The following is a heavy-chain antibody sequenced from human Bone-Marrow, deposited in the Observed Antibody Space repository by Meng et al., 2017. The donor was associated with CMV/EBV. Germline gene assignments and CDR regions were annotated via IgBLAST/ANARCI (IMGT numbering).Heavy chain of an antibody. J-gene: IGHJ5*02. CDR2: IYYSGST. D-gene: IGHD3-9*01. Sequence: GSLRLSCTVAGGSISSSSYYWGWIRQPPGKGLEWIGSIYYSGSTYYNPSLKSGVTISVDTSKNQFSLKLSSVSAADTAVYYCARDVAVLRYFDWLFPGGWFDPWGQGTLVTDSS. V-gene: IGHV4-39*07. CDR3: ARDVAVLRYFDWLFPGGWFDP. CDR1: GGSISSSSYY.